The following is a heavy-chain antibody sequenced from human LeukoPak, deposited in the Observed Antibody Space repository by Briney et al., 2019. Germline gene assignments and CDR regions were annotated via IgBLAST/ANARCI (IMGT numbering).Heavy chain of an antibody. CDR2: ISAYNGNT. CDR1: GYTFTSYG. Sequence: GASVKVSYKASGYTFTSYGISWVRQAPGQGLEWMGWISAYNGNTNYAQKLQGRVTMTTDTSTSTAYMELRSLRSDDTAVYYCAKHYDSSGYYSRRHLDYWGQGTLVTVSS. V-gene: IGHV1-18*01. D-gene: IGHD3-22*01. CDR3: AKHYDSSGYYSRRHLDY. J-gene: IGHJ4*02.